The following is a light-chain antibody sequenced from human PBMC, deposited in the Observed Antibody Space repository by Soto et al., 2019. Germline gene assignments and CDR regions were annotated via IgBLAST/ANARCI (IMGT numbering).Light chain of an antibody. V-gene: IGKV3-15*01. CDR2: GAS. CDR3: QQYNNWPPVT. CDR1: QSVSRN. J-gene: IGKJ1*01. Sequence: EVVLTQSPGTLSLSPGERATLSCRASQSVSRNYLAWYQKKPGQAPRLLIYGASTRATGIPARFSGSGSGTEFTLTISSLQSEDFAVYYCQQYNNWPPVTFGQGTKVDIK.